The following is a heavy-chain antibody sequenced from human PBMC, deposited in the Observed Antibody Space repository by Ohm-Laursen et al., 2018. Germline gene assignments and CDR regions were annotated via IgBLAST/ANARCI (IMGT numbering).Heavy chain of an antibody. CDR2: LSPGGGTNT. Sequence: GSLRLSCTASGFTFSSYSMNWVRQAPGKGLEWVSALSPGGGTNTYYTDSVRGRFTISRDNSKNTLFLQMNSLRVADTAVYYCLVTVVTLGAPDYWGQGALVTVSS. CDR1: GFTFSSYS. D-gene: IGHD4-23*01. CDR3: LVTVVTLGAPDY. J-gene: IGHJ4*02. V-gene: IGHV3-23*01.